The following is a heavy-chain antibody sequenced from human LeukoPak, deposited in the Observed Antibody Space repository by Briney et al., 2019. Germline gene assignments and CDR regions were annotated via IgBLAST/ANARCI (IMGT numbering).Heavy chain of an antibody. V-gene: IGHV4-30-4*08. D-gene: IGHD2-2*03. CDR1: GDSISSADYY. CDR3: ARGTRVDIPPSEYFDY. Sequence: PSETLSLTCTVSGDSISSADYYWTWIRQPPGKGLEWIGYIYHSGSTYYNPSLKSRVTISVDRSKNQFSLKLSSVTAADTAVYYCARGTRVDIPPSEYFDYWGQGTLVTVSS. CDR2: IYHSGST. J-gene: IGHJ4*02.